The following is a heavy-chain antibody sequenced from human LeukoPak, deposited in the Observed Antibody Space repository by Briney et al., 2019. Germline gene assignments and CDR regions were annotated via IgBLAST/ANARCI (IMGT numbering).Heavy chain of an antibody. CDR1: GGTFSNYA. D-gene: IGHD5-12*01. CDR3: ARERLERGYGTDGFDI. J-gene: IGHJ3*02. V-gene: IGHV1-69*13. Sequence: GASVKVSCKASGGTFSNYAITWVRQAPGQGLAWMGGIIPIFGTAHYAQKFQGRVTTTADESTSTAYMELSSLRSEDTAVYYCARERLERGYGTDGFDIWGQGTMVTVSS. CDR2: IIPIFGTA.